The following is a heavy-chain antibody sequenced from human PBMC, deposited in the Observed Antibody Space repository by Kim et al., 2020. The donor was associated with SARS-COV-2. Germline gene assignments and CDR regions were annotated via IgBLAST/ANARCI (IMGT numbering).Heavy chain of an antibody. CDR1: GGSFSGYY. V-gene: IGHV4-34*01. Sequence: SETLSLTCAVYGGSFSGYYWSWIRQPPGRGLEWIGEINHSGSNNYNPSLKSRVTISVDTSKNQFSLKLSSVTAADTAVYYCARRWEEVVAAALGSRYYY. CDR3: ARRWEEVVAAALGSRYYY. D-gene: IGHD2-2*01. J-gene: IGHJ6*01. CDR2: INHSGSN.